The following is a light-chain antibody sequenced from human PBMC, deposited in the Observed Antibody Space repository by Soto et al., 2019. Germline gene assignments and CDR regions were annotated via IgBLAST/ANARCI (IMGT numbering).Light chain of an antibody. CDR3: QQYKVYPYT. Sequence: DIQMTQSPSTLSASVGDRVTITCRASQSISSWLAWYQQKPGKAPKLLIYDASSLESGVPSSFSGSGSGTEFTLTISSLQPDDFATYYCQQYKVYPYTFGQGTRLDIQ. CDR2: DAS. J-gene: IGKJ2*01. CDR1: QSISSW. V-gene: IGKV1-5*01.